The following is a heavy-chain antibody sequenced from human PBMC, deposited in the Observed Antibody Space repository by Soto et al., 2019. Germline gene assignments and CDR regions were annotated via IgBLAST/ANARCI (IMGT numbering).Heavy chain of an antibody. V-gene: IGHV3-74*01. CDR1: GFGSRISW. J-gene: IGHJ4*02. CDR3: ARDVGGYFDS. Sequence: RGPLRLPCAASGFGSRISWMHWVRQAPGMGLVWVSRLNSDGSSTSYADSVKGRFTISRDNAKNTLFLQMNSLRADDTAVYYCARDVGGYFDSWGQGA. CDR2: LNSDGSST. D-gene: IGHD3-10*01.